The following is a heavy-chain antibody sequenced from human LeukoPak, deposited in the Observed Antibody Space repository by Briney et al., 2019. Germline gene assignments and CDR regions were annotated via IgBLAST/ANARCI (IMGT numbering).Heavy chain of an antibody. CDR1: GFTFTSSA. CDR2: IVVGSGNT. D-gene: IGHD3-10*01. V-gene: IGHV1-58*01. J-gene: IGHJ5*02. Sequence: SVKVSCKASGFTFTSSAVQWVRQARGQRLEWIGWIVVGSGNTNYAQKFQGRVTMTRNTSISTAYMELSSLRSEDTAVYYCARAKGYYGSGSGWFDPWGQGTLVTVSS. CDR3: ARAKGYYGSGSGWFDP.